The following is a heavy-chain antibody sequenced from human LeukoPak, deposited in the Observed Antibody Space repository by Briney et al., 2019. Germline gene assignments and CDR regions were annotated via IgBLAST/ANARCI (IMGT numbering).Heavy chain of an antibody. CDR2: INHSGST. V-gene: IGHV4-34*01. CDR1: GFTFGDYA. CDR3: ARRFLITGTTDFDY. D-gene: IGHD1-7*01. Sequence: PGGSLRLSCTASGFTFGDYAMSWIRQPPGKGLEWIGEINHSGSTNYNPSLKSRVTISVDTSKNQFSLKLSSVTAADTAVYYCARRFLITGTTDFDYWGQGTLVTVSS. J-gene: IGHJ4*02.